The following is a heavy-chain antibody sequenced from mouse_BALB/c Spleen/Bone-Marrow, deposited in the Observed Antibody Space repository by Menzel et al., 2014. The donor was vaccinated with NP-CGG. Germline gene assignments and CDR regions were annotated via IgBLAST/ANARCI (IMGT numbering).Heavy chain of an antibody. CDR2: ISXGGSYT. CDR1: GFTFSSXG. Sequence: EVNVVDSGGDLVKPGGSLKLSCAASGFTFSSXGXSWVXQTPDKRLEWVATISXGGSYTYYPDSVKGRFTISRDNAKNTLYLQMSSLKSEDTAMYYCARPYDFGAWFAYWGQGTLVTVSA. D-gene: IGHD2-4*01. J-gene: IGHJ3*01. CDR3: ARPYDFGAWFAY. V-gene: IGHV5-6*01.